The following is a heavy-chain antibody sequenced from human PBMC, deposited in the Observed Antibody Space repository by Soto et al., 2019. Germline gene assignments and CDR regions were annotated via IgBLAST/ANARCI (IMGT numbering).Heavy chain of an antibody. V-gene: IGHV3-74*01. Sequence: GGSLRLSCAASGFTFSSYWMHWVRQAPGKGLVWVSRINSDGSSTSYADSVKGRFTISRDNAKNTLYLQMNSLRAEDTAVYYCAKSSYASGYDYYWGHGTLVTVSS. CDR2: INSDGSST. D-gene: IGHD5-12*01. J-gene: IGHJ4*01. CDR3: AKSSYASGYDYY. CDR1: GFTFSSYW.